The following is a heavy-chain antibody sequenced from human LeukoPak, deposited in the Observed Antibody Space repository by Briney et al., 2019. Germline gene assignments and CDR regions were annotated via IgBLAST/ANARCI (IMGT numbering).Heavy chain of an antibody. J-gene: IGHJ4*02. CDR2: IKQDGSEK. CDR3: ATHSVGVLPIATFDY. CDR1: GFTFTNYW. Sequence: GGSLRLSCAVSGFTFTNYWMAWVRQAPGKGLEWVANIKQDGSEKYYVDSVKGRFTISRDNAKNSLYLQMNSLRAEDSAVYYCATHSVGVLPIATFDYWGQGTLVTVSS. V-gene: IGHV3-7*01. D-gene: IGHD2-2*01.